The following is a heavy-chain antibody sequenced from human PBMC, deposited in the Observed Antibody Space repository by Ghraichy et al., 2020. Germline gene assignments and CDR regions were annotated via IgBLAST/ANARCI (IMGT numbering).Heavy chain of an antibody. J-gene: IGHJ4*02. D-gene: IGHD4-17*01. V-gene: IGHV3-23*01. CDR3: ALPRYGDYEFDY. Sequence: GGSLRLSCAASGFTFSSYAMSWVRQAPGKGLGWVSGISGSGGNTYYADSVKGRFTISRDNSKNTLYLQMNSLRAEDTAVYYCALPRYGDYEFDYWGQGTLVTVSS. CDR1: GFTFSSYA. CDR2: ISGSGGNT.